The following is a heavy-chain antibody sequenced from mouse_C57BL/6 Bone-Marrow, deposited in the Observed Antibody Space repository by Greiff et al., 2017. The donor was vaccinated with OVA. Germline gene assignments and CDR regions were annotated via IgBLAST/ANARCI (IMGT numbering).Heavy chain of an antibody. CDR2: INPSTGGT. J-gene: IGHJ1*03. D-gene: IGHD1-1*01. CDR1: GYSFTGYY. CDR3: ARGYYYGRGYFDV. V-gene: IGHV1-42*01. Sequence: EVKLMESGPELVKPGASVKISCKASGYSFTGYYMNWVKQSPEKSLEWIGEINPSTGGTTYNQKFKAKATLTVDKSSSTAYMQLKSLTSEDSAVYYCARGYYYGRGYFDVWGTGTTVTVSS.